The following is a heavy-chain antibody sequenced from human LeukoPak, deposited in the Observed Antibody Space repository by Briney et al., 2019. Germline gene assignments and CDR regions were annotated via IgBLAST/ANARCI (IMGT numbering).Heavy chain of an antibody. D-gene: IGHD1-26*01. Sequence: PGGSLRLSCAASGFTFSNFAMHWVRQAPGKGLEWVAVISYDGDNEYYADSVKGRFTISRDNSKNTLYLQMSSLRAEDTAVYYCVKDLEGAIRDDYFDYWGQGTLVTVSS. CDR2: ISYDGDNE. CDR3: VKDLEGAIRDDYFDY. J-gene: IGHJ4*02. CDR1: GFTFSNFA. V-gene: IGHV3-30*14.